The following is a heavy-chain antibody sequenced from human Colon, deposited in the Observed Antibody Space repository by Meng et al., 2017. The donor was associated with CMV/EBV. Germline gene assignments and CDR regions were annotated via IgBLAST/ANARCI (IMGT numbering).Heavy chain of an antibody. Sequence: LKISCAASGFTFNTYTMNWVRQAPGKGLEWVSSISSTSRYIFYADSLKGRFTISRDNAKNSLYLQMNNLRAEDTALYYCARDSGYCTGSTCSGWFDPWGQGTLVTVSS. CDR1: GFTFNTYT. J-gene: IGHJ5*02. D-gene: IGHD2-8*02. V-gene: IGHV3-21*06. CDR3: ARDSGYCTGSTCSGWFDP. CDR2: ISSTSRYI.